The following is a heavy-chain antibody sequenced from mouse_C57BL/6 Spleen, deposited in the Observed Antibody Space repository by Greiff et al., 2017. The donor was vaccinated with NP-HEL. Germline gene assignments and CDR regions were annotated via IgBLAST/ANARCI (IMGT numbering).Heavy chain of an antibody. J-gene: IGHJ1*03. V-gene: IGHV5-12*01. CDR3: ARANSHWYFDV. CDR2: ISNGGGST. Sequence: EVMLVESGGGLVQPGGSLKLSCAASGFTFSDYYMYWVRQTPEKRLEWVAYISNGGGSTYYPDTVKGRFTISRDNAKNTLYLQMSRLKSEDTAMYYCARANSHWYFDVWGTGTTVTVSS. CDR1: GFTFSDYY. D-gene: IGHD4-1*01.